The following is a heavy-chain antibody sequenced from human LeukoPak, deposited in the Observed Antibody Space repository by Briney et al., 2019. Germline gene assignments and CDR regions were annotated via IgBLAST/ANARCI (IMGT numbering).Heavy chain of an antibody. J-gene: IGHJ4*02. Sequence: GGSLRLSCAASGFTFSSYEMNWVRQAPGKGLEWVSYISSSGSTIYYADSVKGRFTISRDNAKNSLYLQMNSLRAEDTAVYYCAREKPYYYDSSGPFDYWGQGPRSPSPQ. CDR2: ISSSGSTI. CDR3: AREKPYYYDSSGPFDY. D-gene: IGHD3-22*01. CDR1: GFTFSSYE. V-gene: IGHV3-48*03.